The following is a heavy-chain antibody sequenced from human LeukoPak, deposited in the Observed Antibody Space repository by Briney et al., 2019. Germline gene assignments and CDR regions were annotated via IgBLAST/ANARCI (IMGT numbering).Heavy chain of an antibody. Sequence: ASVKVSCKASGYSFTGYYIHWARQAPGQGLEWMGRINPNSGGTNYAQKFQGRVTLTTDTSISTAYMELSRLRSDDTAVYYCARGIAQNGFDPWGQGTLVTVSS. CDR1: GYSFTGYY. CDR2: INPNSGGT. D-gene: IGHD6-13*01. V-gene: IGHV1-2*06. CDR3: ARGIAQNGFDP. J-gene: IGHJ5*02.